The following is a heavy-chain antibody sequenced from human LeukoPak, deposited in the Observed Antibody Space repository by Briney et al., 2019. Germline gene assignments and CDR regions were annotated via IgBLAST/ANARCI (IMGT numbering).Heavy chain of an antibody. CDR1: GGSINSYY. CDR3: ARTTMVRGTYYMDV. D-gene: IGHD3-10*01. V-gene: IGHV4-59*01. J-gene: IGHJ6*03. Sequence: PSETLSLTCTVSGGSINSYYRSWIRQPPGKGLQWIGCIHYSGSTNYNPSLKSRVTISVGTSKNQFSLKLSSVTAADTAVYYCARTTMVRGTYYMDVWGKGTTVTISS. CDR2: IHYSGST.